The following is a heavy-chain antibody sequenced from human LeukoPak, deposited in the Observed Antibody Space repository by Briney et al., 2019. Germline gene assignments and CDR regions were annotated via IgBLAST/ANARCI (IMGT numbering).Heavy chain of an antibody. J-gene: IGHJ4*02. D-gene: IGHD4-17*01. CDR2: IRYDGTNK. V-gene: IGHV3-30*02. CDR3: AKDNYYGDYEVTSIFGVD. CDR1: GFTFSSYW. Sequence: TGGSLRLSCAASGFTFSSYWRSWVRQAPGKGLEWVAFIRYDGTNKYYADSMKGRFTISRHNSKNTLYLQMNSLRAEDTAVYYCAKDNYYGDYEVTSIFGVDWGPGTLVTVSS.